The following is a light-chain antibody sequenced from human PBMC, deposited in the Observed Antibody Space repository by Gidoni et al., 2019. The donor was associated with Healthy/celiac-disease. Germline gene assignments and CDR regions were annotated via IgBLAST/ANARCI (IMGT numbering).Light chain of an antibody. Sequence: EIVLTQSPAALSLSPGERATLSCRASQRVSSYLAWYQQKPGQAPRPLIYDASNRATGTPARFSGGGSGTDFTLTISSLEQEDFAVYYCQQRSNWPPLTFGRGTKVEIK. CDR2: DAS. J-gene: IGKJ4*01. V-gene: IGKV3-11*01. CDR1: QRVSSY. CDR3: QQRSNWPPLT.